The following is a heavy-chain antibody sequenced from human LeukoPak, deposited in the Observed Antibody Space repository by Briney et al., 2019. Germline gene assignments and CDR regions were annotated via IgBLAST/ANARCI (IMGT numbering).Heavy chain of an antibody. Sequence: GGSLRLSCAASGFTFSSYGMHWVRQAPGKGLEWVAFIRYDGSNKYYADSVKGRFTISRDNSKNTLYLQMNSLRAEDTAVNYCAKGYSSGWVFDYWGQGTLVTVSS. CDR2: IRYDGSNK. CDR1: GFTFSSYG. V-gene: IGHV3-30*02. CDR3: AKGYSSGWVFDY. D-gene: IGHD6-19*01. J-gene: IGHJ4*02.